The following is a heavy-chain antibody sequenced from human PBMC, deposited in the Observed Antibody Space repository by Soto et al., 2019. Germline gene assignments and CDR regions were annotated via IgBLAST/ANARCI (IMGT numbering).Heavy chain of an antibody. Sequence: GSLRLSCAASGFTFSSYSMNWVRQAPGKGLEWVSDISSSRSTTYCADSVKGRFTISRDNAKNTLYLQMNSLRAEDTAVYYCARDPDGGGMDVWGQGTTVTVSS. J-gene: IGHJ6*02. V-gene: IGHV3-48*01. CDR2: ISSSRSTT. CDR3: ARDPDGGGMDV. CDR1: GFTFSSYS. D-gene: IGHD4-17*01.